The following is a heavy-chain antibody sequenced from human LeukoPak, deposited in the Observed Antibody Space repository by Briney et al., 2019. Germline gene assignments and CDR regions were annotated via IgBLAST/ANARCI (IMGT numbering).Heavy chain of an antibody. CDR3: ATDGAVAGTAYLEY. D-gene: IGHD6-19*01. CDR2: INPNSGGT. CDR1: GYTFTGYY. Sequence: ASVKVSCKASGYTFTGYYIHWVRQAPGQGLEWMGWINPNSGGTKYAQKFQGRVTMTRDTSISTAYMELSSLTSDDTALYYCATDGAVAGTAYLEYWGQGTLVTDSS. V-gene: IGHV1-2*02. J-gene: IGHJ4*02.